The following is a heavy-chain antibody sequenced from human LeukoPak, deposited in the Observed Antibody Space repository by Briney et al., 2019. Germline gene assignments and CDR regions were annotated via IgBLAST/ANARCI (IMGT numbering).Heavy chain of an antibody. CDR2: IKQDGSEK. J-gene: IGHJ6*04. CDR3: AELGITMIGGV. V-gene: IGHV3-7*01. Sequence: GGSLRLSCAASGFTFSSYWMSWVRQAPGKGLEWVANIKQDGSEKYYVHSVKGRFTISRDNAKNSLYLHMNRLRAEDTAVYYCAELGITMIGGVWGKGTTVTISS. CDR1: GFTFSSYW. D-gene: IGHD3-10*02.